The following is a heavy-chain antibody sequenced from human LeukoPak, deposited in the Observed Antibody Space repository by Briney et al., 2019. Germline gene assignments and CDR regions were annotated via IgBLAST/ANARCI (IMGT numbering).Heavy chain of an antibody. CDR2: TRNKANSYTP. V-gene: IGHV3-72*01. D-gene: IGHD3-22*01. CDR1: GFTFSDYY. Sequence: QPGGSLRLSCAGSGFTFSDYYINWVRQAPGKGLEWVGRTRNKANSYTPDHAASVKGRFTISRDESKNSLYLQMNSLKTEDTAVYYCAMEGESSGPDFDYWGQGTLVTVSS. CDR3: AMEGESSGPDFDY. J-gene: IGHJ4*02.